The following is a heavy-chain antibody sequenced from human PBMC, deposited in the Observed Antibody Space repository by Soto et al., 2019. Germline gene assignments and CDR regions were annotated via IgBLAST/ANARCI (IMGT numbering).Heavy chain of an antibody. CDR2: IIPIFGTA. J-gene: IGHJ6*04. V-gene: IGHV1-69*01. D-gene: IGHD2-2*01. CDR3: ERYCSSTSWYSADQFYGMDV. CDR1: GGTFSSYA. Sequence: QVQLVQSGAEVKKPGSSVKVSCKASGGTFSSYAISWVRQAPGQGLEWMGGIIPIFGTANYAQKFQGRVTITADESTSTAYMELSSLRTEDTAVYYCERYCSSTSWYSADQFYGMDVRGTGNTVTVS.